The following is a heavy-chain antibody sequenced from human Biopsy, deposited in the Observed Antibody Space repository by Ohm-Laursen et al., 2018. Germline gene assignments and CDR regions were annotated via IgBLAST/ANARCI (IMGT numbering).Heavy chain of an antibody. CDR1: GGSVSSNTNY. CDR2: IFYSGII. V-gene: IGHV4-39*01. CDR3: ARPPTGFWFDP. J-gene: IGHJ5*02. Sequence: SDTLSLTCTVSGGSVSSNTNYWAWIRQPPGKGLEWIGSIFYSGIIYYNPSLKSQVSISVDTSKNQFSLNLNSMTAADTAVYYCARPPTGFWFDPWGQGTLVIVSS.